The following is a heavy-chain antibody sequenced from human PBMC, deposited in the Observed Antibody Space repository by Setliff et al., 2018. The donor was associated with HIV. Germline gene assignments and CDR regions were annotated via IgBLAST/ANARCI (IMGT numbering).Heavy chain of an antibody. CDR3: ATRQAPRSCYMDV. J-gene: IGHJ6*03. CDR1: GYTFSRYG. Sequence: GASVKVSCKTSGYTFSRYGFSWVRQAPGKGLEWVSYISSSSSSYTNYADSVKGRFTISRDNSKNTLYLQMDSLRAEDTAVYYCATRQAPRSCYMDVWGKGTTVTVSS. D-gene: IGHD6-6*01. V-gene: IGHV3-23*01. CDR2: ISSSSSSYT.